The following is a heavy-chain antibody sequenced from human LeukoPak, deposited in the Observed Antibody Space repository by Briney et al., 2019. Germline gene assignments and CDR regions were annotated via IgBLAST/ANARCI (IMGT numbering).Heavy chain of an antibody. CDR2: ISYDGSNK. V-gene: IGHV3-30-3*01. CDR1: GFTFSSYA. D-gene: IGHD6-19*01. CDR3: ARELEQWLVLSY. J-gene: IGHJ4*02. Sequence: GGSLRLSCAASGFTFSSYAMHWVRQAPGKGLEWVAVISYDGSNKYYADSVKGRFTISRDNSKNMLYLQMNSLRAEDTAVYYCARELEQWLVLSYWGQGTLVTVSS.